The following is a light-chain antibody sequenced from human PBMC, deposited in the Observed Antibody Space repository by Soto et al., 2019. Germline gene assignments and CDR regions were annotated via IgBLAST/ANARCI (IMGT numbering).Light chain of an antibody. V-gene: IGLV2-23*03. CDR3: CSYAGSSTFLV. CDR1: SSDVGSYNL. J-gene: IGLJ2*01. Sequence: QSVLTQPASVSGSPGQSITISCTGTSSDVGSYNLVSWYQQHPGKAPKLMIYEGSKRPSGVSNRFSGSKPGNTASLTISGRQAEDEADYYCCSYAGSSTFLVFGGGTKLTVL. CDR2: EGS.